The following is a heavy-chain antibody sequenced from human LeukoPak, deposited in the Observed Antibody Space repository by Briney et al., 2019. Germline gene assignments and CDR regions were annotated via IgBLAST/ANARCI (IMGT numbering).Heavy chain of an antibody. CDR2: ISAYNGNT. J-gene: IGHJ6*02. CDR3: ARDRGITIFGVVKTNYYYYYGMDV. V-gene: IGHV1-18*01. CDR1: GYTFTSYG. D-gene: IGHD3-3*01. Sequence: ASVKVSCKASGYTFTSYGISWVRQAPGQGLEWMGWISAYNGNTNYAQKLQGRVTMTTGTSTSTAYMELRSLRSDGTAVYYCARDRGITIFGVVKTNYYYYYGMDVWGQGTTVTVSS.